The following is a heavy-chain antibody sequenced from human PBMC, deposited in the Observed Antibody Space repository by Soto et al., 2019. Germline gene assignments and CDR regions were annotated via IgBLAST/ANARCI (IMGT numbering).Heavy chain of an antibody. J-gene: IGHJ3*02. D-gene: IGHD3-3*01. Sequence: QVQLQQWGAGLLKPSETLSLTCAVYGGSFSGYYWSWIRQPPGKGLEWIGEINHSGSTNYNPSLKSRVTISVHPSKSQVSLQRSSVTAADTAVYYCASTHPFRRIFRAFDIWGQGTMVTVSS. CDR3: ASTHPFRRIFRAFDI. CDR1: GGSFSGYY. V-gene: IGHV4-34*01. CDR2: INHSGST.